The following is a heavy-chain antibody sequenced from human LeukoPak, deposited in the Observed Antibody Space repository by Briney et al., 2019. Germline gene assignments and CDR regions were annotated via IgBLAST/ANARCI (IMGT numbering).Heavy chain of an antibody. CDR3: AKGSSTTCPCYRDH. V-gene: IGHV3-23*01. CDR1: GFTFTNYA. J-gene: IGHJ4*02. D-gene: IGHD2-2*01. Sequence: GGSLRLSCVASGFTFTNYAMSWVRQPPGKGLEWVSAISATRGNTYYADSVQGRFSISRDNSKNTLYLQMNSLRAEDTAVYYCAKGSSTTCPCYRDHWGQGTQVTVSS. CDR2: ISATRGNT.